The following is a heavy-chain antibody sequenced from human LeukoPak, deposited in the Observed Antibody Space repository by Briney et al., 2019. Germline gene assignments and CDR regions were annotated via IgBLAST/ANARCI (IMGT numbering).Heavy chain of an antibody. Sequence: ASVKVSCKASGYTFTGYYMHWVRLAPGQGLEWMGWSNPNSGGTNYAQKFQGRVTMTRDTSISTAYMELSRLRSDDTAVYYCATLPQYSSSWYDYWGQGTLVTVSS. D-gene: IGHD6-13*01. CDR1: GYTFTGYY. J-gene: IGHJ4*02. CDR2: SNPNSGGT. CDR3: ATLPQYSSSWYDY. V-gene: IGHV1-2*02.